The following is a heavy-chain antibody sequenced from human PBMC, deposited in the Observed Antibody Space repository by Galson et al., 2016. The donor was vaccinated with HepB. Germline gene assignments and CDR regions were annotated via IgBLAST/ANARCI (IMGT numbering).Heavy chain of an antibody. CDR2: TYYRSTWNN. J-gene: IGHJ4*02. V-gene: IGHV6-1*01. Sequence: CAISGDSVSSITGVWNWIRQTPSRGLEWLGRTYYRSTWNNHYAESVRGRIAINPDTSKNQFSLQLESVTPEDTGIYFCARDSPGNSFFDFWGQGTLVTVS. D-gene: IGHD1/OR15-1a*01. CDR3: ARDSPGNSFFDF. CDR1: GDSVSSITGV.